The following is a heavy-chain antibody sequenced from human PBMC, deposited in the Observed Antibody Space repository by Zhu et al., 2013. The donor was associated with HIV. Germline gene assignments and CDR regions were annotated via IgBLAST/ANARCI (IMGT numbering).Heavy chain of an antibody. CDR1: GYTFTSYD. CDR3: ARGKPNLGDFSLYRFYFDS. J-gene: IGHJ4*02. Sequence: QVQLVQSGAEVKKPGASVKVSCKASGYTFTSYDINWVRQAPGQGLEWMGDVVPVLGTDNYSPRFRGRVTITADETTRTAYMDLSGLTSDDTAVYYCARGKPNLGDFSLYRFYFDSWGQGTLVTVSS. CDR2: VVPVLGTD. V-gene: IGHV1-69*01. D-gene: IGHD3-16*02.